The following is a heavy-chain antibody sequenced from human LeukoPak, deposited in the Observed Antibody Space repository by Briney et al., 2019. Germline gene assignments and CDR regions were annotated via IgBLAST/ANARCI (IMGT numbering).Heavy chain of an antibody. D-gene: IGHD1-26*01. CDR3: AAWEVRSAFDY. CDR2: IYHNGRT. CDR1: GDSVGSSHW. J-gene: IGHJ4*02. V-gene: IGHV4-4*02. Sequence: KSSETLSLTCVVSGDSVGSSHWWSWVRQPPGKGLGWIGEIYHNGRTNYNPSLKSRVTISVDKSNNHFSLKLSSVTAADTAVYYCAAWEVRSAFDYWGQGTLVTVSS.